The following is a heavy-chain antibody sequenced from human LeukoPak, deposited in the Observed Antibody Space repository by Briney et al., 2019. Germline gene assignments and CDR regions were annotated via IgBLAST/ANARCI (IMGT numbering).Heavy chain of an antibody. CDR3: ARKDIAVAGPFDY. CDR2: ISSSSSYI. J-gene: IGHJ4*02. D-gene: IGHD6-19*01. CDR1: GFTFSTYS. Sequence: GGSLRLSCAASGFTFSTYSMNWVRQAPGKGLEWVSSISSSSSYIYYADSVKGRFTISRDNAKNSLYLQMNSLRAEDTAVYYCARKDIAVAGPFDYWGQGTLVTVSS. V-gene: IGHV3-21*01.